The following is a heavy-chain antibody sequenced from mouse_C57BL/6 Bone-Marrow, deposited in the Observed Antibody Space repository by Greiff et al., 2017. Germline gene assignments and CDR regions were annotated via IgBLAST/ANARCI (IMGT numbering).Heavy chain of an antibody. D-gene: IGHD2-1*01. Sequence: EVQLHQSGAELVRPGASVKLSCTASGFNIKDDYMHWVKQRPEQGLEWIGWIDPENGDTEYASKFQGKATITADTSSNTAYLQLSSLTSEDTAVYYCTAYGNYGFDYWGQGTTLTVSS. CDR3: TAYGNYGFDY. J-gene: IGHJ2*01. CDR2: IDPENGDT. CDR1: GFNIKDDY. V-gene: IGHV14-4*01.